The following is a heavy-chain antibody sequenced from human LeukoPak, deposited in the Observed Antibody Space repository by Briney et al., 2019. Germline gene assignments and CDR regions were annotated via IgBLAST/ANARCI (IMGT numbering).Heavy chain of an antibody. J-gene: IGHJ4*02. CDR2: VIPIFGTA. V-gene: IGHV1-69*06. Sequence: SVKVSCKASGGTFSSYAISWVRQAPGQGLEWMGGVIPIFGTANYAQKFQGRVTITADKSTSTAYMELSSLRSEDTAVYYCARPAGIDYGDYPAYFDYGGQGTLVTVSS. CDR1: GGTFSSYA. CDR3: ARPAGIDYGDYPAYFDY. D-gene: IGHD4-17*01.